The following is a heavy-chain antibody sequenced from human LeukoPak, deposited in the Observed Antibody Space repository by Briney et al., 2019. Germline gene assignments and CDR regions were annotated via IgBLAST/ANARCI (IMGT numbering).Heavy chain of an antibody. CDR2: IYYSGST. V-gene: IGHV4-39*01. D-gene: IGHD4-17*01. Sequence: PSETLSLTCTVSGGSISSSSYYWGWLRQPPGMGLEWIGSIYYSGSTYYNPSLKSRVTISVDMSKSQFSLKLSSVTAADTAVYYCARVPTVTFFDYWGQGTLVTVSS. CDR1: GGSISSSSYY. J-gene: IGHJ4*02. CDR3: ARVPTVTFFDY.